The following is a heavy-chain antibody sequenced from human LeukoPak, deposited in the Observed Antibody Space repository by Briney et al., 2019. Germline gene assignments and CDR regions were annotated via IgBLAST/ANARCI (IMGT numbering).Heavy chain of an antibody. J-gene: IGHJ4*02. Sequence: ASGKVSCKASGYTFTSYDINWVRQATGQGLEWMGWMNPNSGNTGYAQKFQGRVTMTRNTSISTAYMELSSLRSEDTAVYYCARAGGYCGRISCPYYFDYWGQGSLVAVSS. V-gene: IGHV1-8*01. CDR2: MNPNSGNT. CDR3: ARAGGYCGRISCPYYFDY. D-gene: IGHD2-15*01. CDR1: GYTFTSYD.